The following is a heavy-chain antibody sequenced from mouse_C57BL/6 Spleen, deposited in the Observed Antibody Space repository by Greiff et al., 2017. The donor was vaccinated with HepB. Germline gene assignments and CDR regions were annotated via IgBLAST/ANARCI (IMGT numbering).Heavy chain of an antibody. CDR3: ASYYDYDGGFAY. Sequence: VKLMESDAELVKPGASVKISCKVSGYTFTDHTIHWMKQRPEQGLEWIGYIYPRDGSTKYNEKFKGKATLTADKSSSTAYMQLNSLTSEDSAVYFCASYYDYDGGFAYWGQGTLVTVSA. V-gene: IGHV1-78*01. J-gene: IGHJ3*01. D-gene: IGHD2-4*01. CDR1: GYTFTDHT. CDR2: IYPRDGST.